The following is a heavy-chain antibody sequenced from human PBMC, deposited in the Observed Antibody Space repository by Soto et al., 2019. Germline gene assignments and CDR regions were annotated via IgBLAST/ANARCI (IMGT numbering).Heavy chain of an antibody. Sequence: QLQLQESGPGLVKPSETLSLTCTVSGGSISSSSYYWGWIRQPPGKGLEWIGSIYYSGSTYYNPSLKSRVTISVDTSKNPFSLKLSSVTAADTAVYYCARLRYFDWLAFDYWGQGTLVTVSS. CDR1: GGSISSSSYY. J-gene: IGHJ4*02. D-gene: IGHD3-9*01. V-gene: IGHV4-39*01. CDR3: ARLRYFDWLAFDY. CDR2: IYYSGST.